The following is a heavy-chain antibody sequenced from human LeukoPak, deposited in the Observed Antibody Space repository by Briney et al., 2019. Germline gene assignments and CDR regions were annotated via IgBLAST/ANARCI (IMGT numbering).Heavy chain of an antibody. Sequence: ASVKVSCKASGYTFTRYYMHWVREAPGQVLEWMGIINPSGGSTSYAQKFQGRVTMTRDTSTSTVYMELSSLRSEDTAVYYCARDWDIIAAAMGDLDYWGQGTLVTVSS. CDR2: INPSGGST. CDR3: ARDWDIIAAAMGDLDY. D-gene: IGHD6-13*01. J-gene: IGHJ4*02. CDR1: GYTFTRYY. V-gene: IGHV1-46*01.